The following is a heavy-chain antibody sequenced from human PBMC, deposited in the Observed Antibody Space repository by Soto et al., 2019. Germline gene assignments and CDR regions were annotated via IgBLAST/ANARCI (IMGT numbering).Heavy chain of an antibody. CDR1: GGSFSGYY. V-gene: IGHV4-34*01. CDR3: ARSEIFGVVIIDY. Sequence: PSETLSLTCAVYGGSFSGYYWTWIRQPPGKGLEWIGEINHSGSTNYNPSLKSRVTISVDTSKNQFSLKLSSVTAADTAVYYCARSEIFGVVIIDYWGQGTLVTVSS. CDR2: INHSGST. D-gene: IGHD3-3*01. J-gene: IGHJ4*02.